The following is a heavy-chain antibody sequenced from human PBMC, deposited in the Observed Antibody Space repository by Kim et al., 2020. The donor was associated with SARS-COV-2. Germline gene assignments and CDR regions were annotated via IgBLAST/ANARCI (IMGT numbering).Heavy chain of an antibody. V-gene: IGHV1-46*01. D-gene: IGHD6-19*01. CDR1: GYTFTNYY. J-gene: IGHJ4*02. Sequence: ASVKFSCKASGYTFTNYYMHWVRQAPGQGLEWMGIINPGSGGTSYAQRFQGRVTMTRDTSTSTIYMELSSLRSEDTAMYFCARGSGGAAYTLIPYSSDWPPADYWGQGTLVTVSS. CDR2: INPGSGGT. CDR3: ARGSGGAAYTLIPYSSDWPPADY.